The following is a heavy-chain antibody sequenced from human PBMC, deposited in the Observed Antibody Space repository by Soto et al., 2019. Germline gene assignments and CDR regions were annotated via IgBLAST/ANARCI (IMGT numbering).Heavy chain of an antibody. CDR1: GFTFGDYA. CDR2: IRSKAYGGTT. D-gene: IGHD3-16*02. J-gene: IGHJ4*02. V-gene: IGHV3-49*03. CDR3: TRANYDYVWGSYRYGT. Sequence: SGGSLRLSCTASGFTFGDYAMSWFRQAPGKGLEWVGFIRSKAYGGTTEYAASVKGRFTISRDDSKSIAYLQMNSLKTEDTAVYYCTRANYDYVWGSYRYGTWGQGTLVTVSS.